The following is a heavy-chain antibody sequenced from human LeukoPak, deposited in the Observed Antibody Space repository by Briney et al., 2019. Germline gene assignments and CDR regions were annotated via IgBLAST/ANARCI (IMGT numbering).Heavy chain of an antibody. V-gene: IGHV3-23*01. J-gene: IGHJ3*02. CDR1: GLTFSSYA. CDR3: ARTADYAFDI. Sequence: GVSLRLSCAASGLTFSSYAMYWVRQAPGKGLEWVSAITGSGGSTYYADSEKGRFTISRDNSKNTLYLQTNSLRAEDTAVYYCARTADYAFDIWGQGTMVTVSS. CDR2: ITGSGGST. D-gene: IGHD3/OR15-3a*01.